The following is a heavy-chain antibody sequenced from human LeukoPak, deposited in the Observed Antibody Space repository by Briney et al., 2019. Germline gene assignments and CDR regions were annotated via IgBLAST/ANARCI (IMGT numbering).Heavy chain of an antibody. D-gene: IGHD3-9*01. V-gene: IGHV5-51*01. CDR1: GYIFTSYW. Sequence: GESLKISCKGSGYIFTSYWIGWVRQMPGKGLEWMGIIYPGDSDTRYSPSFQGQVTISADKSISTAYLQWSSLKASDTAMYYCARLSIRLRYFDWLLYYWGQGTLVTVSS. CDR2: IYPGDSDT. CDR3: ARLSIRLRYFDWLLYY. J-gene: IGHJ4*02.